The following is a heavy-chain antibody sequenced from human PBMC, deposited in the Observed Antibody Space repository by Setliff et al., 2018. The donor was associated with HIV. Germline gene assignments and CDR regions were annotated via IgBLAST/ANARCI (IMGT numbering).Heavy chain of an antibody. D-gene: IGHD3-9*01. V-gene: IGHV4-34*01. CDR2: INHSGST. CDR1: GGSFSGYY. Sequence: LSLTCVVYGGSFSGYYWTWIRQPPGKGLEWIGEINHSGSTKYNPSLKSRVTISVDTSKNQFSLKLSSVTAADTAVYYCARGYYDILTGYYYFDYWGQGTLVTVSS. J-gene: IGHJ4*02. CDR3: ARGYYDILTGYYYFDY.